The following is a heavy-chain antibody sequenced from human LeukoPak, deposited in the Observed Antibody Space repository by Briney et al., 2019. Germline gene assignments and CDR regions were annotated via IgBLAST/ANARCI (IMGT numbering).Heavy chain of an antibody. CDR3: ARDSGWEDYGMDV. D-gene: IGHD6-19*01. CDR1: GYTFSNYG. V-gene: IGHV1-18*01. J-gene: IGHJ6*02. Sequence: ASVKVSCKASGYTFSNYGISWVRQATGRGLEWMRWISGQTGKTKQAQKFQGRITLTTDSATNTAYMELRSLTSDDTAVYYCARDSGWEDYGMDVWGQGTTVTVSS. CDR2: ISGQTGKT.